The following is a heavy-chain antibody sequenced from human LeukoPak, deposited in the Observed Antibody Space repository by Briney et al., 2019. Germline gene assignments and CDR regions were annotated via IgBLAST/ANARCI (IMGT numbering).Heavy chain of an antibody. V-gene: IGHV3-23*01. CDR1: GFTFSSYA. CDR3: AKSGEVVPAAANYYYYMDV. J-gene: IGHJ6*03. D-gene: IGHD2-2*01. Sequence: GGSLRLSCAASGFTFSSYAMSWVRQAPGKGLEWVSAISGSGGSTYYADSVKGRFTISRDNSKNTLYLQMNSLRAEDTAVYYCAKSGEVVPAAANYYYYMDVWGKGTTVTVSS. CDR2: ISGSGGST.